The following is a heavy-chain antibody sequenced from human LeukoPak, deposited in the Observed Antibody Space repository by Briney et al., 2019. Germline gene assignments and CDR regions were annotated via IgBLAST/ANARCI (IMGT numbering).Heavy chain of an antibody. CDR1: VGSISICY. J-gene: IGHJ4*02. V-gene: IGHV4-4*07. D-gene: IGHD3-22*01. CDR2: NYASGCT. Sequence: SETLSLTCTVSVGSISICYWSWIRRPAGKGLEWIGRNYASGCTKYNPSLKSRVTMSVDTSKNQFSLKLSSVTAADTAVYYCARAISNDDNSGYHYWGRGTLVTVSS. CDR3: ARAISNDDNSGYHY.